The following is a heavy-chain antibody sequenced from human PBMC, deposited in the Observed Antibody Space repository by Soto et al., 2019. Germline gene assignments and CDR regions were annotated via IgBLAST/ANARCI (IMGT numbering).Heavy chain of an antibody. CDR3: AKERAPYYYGSGSYWPFDY. J-gene: IGHJ4*02. V-gene: IGHV3-9*01. D-gene: IGHD3-10*01. Sequence: TGGSLRLSCAASGFTFDEYAMHWVRQVPGKGLEWVSGVSWNSGAEGYADSVKGRFTISRDNSKNSLYLQMNSLRTEDTAVYFCAKERAPYYYGSGSYWPFDYWGQGTLVTVSS. CDR1: GFTFDEYA. CDR2: VSWNSGAE.